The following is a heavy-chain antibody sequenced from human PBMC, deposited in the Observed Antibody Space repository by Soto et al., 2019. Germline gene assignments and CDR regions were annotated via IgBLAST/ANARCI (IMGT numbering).Heavy chain of an antibody. CDR3: ASPRDYCVSNTNCFIAFDI. Sequence: AQLVESGGSLVKPGDSLRLSCAASGFTFGDYIMNWVRQAPGRGLEWVASISHSGTYIFYADSVKGRFTISRDNAKDSLFLQMNSLRVEDTAIYYCASPRDYCVSNTNCFIAFDIWGQGTGVTISS. CDR1: GFTFGDYI. CDR2: ISHSGTYI. D-gene: IGHD2-2*01. V-gene: IGHV3-21*01. J-gene: IGHJ3*02.